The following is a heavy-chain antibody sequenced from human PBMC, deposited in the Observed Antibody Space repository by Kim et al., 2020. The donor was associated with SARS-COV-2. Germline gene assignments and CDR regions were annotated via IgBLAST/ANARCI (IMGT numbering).Heavy chain of an antibody. J-gene: IGHJ4*02. V-gene: IGHV1-3*01. Sequence: KYSQKFQGTVTRTRDTTESTAYMELRSLRSEDTAVYYCARPRYGDYYFDYWGQGTLVTVSS. D-gene: IGHD4-17*01. CDR3: ARPRYGDYYFDY.